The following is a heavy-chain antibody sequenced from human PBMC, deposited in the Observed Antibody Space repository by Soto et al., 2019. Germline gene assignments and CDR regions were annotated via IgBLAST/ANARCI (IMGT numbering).Heavy chain of an antibody. CDR2: VYSSGST. Sequence: SETLSLTCTVSGGSLSSYYLNWIRQRPGQGLEWIGYVYSSGSTSYNPSLKSRVSMSVDKSKNQFSLKLYSVTAEDMAVYYCPRAVTAYFGTWFDPWGQGTLVTVSS. CDR1: GGSLSSYY. D-gene: IGHD2-15*01. CDR3: PRAVTAYFGTWFDP. V-gene: IGHV4-59*04. J-gene: IGHJ5*02.